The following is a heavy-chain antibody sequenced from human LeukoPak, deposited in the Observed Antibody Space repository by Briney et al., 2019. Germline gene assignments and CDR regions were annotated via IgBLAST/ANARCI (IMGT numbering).Heavy chain of an antibody. CDR2: INPNSGGT. CDR3: ARVLYSYGYFDY. J-gene: IGHJ4*02. D-gene: IGHD5-18*01. Sequence: ASVKVSCKASGYTFTGYYMHWVRQAPGQGLEWMGRINPNSGGTNYAQKFQGRVTMTRDTSISTAYMELSRLGSDDTAVYYCARVLYSYGYFDYWGQGTLVTVSS. V-gene: IGHV1-2*06. CDR1: GYTFTGYY.